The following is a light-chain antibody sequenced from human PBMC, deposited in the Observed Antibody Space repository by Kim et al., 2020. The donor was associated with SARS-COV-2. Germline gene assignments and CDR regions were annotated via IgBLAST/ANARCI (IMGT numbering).Light chain of an antibody. CDR1: QRSEFA. Sequence: SLTPKEKVTIHCQASQRSEFALHWFLQKPDPAPGLLIKAASQSSIWVPARFSGKGSGTDFTLTINGLEAEDAATYYCQQSGGLPYTLGQGTKLEI. CDR2: AAS. J-gene: IGKJ2*01. CDR3: QQSGGLPYT. V-gene: IGKV6-21*02.